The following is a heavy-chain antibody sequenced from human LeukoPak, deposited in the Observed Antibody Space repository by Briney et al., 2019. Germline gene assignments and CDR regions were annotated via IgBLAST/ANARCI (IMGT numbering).Heavy chain of an antibody. D-gene: IGHD2-2*01. Sequence: ASVKVSCKASGYTFTSYDINWVRQAPGQGLEWMGGIIPIFGTANYAQKFQGRVTITTDESTSTAYMELSSLRSEDTAVYYCARGYRYCSSTSCYPNAFDIWGQGTMVTVSS. CDR3: ARGYRYCSSTSCYPNAFDI. J-gene: IGHJ3*02. CDR1: GYTFTSYD. V-gene: IGHV1-69*05. CDR2: IIPIFGTA.